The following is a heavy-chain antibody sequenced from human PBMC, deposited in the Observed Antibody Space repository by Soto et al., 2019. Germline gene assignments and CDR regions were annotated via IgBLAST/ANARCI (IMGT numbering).Heavy chain of an antibody. CDR3: AKIGRGGMIVVVISPDAFDI. Sequence: LRLSCAASGFTFSSYCMHWVRQAPGKGLEWVAVISYDGSNKYYADSVKGRFTISRDNSKNTLYLQMNSLRAEDTAVYYCAKIGRGGMIVVVISPDAFDIWGQGTMVTVSS. CDR2: ISYDGSNK. CDR1: GFTFSSYC. V-gene: IGHV3-30*18. J-gene: IGHJ3*02. D-gene: IGHD3-22*01.